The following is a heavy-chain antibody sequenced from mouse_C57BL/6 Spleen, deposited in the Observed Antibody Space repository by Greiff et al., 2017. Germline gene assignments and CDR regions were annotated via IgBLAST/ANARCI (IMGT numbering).Heavy chain of an antibody. D-gene: IGHD2-1*01. J-gene: IGHJ2*01. V-gene: IGHV5-17*01. CDR2: ISSGSSTI. Sequence: EVKVEESGGGLVKPGGSLKLSCAASGFTFSDYGMHWVRQAPEKGLEWVAYISSGSSTIYYADTVKGRFTISRDNATKSMFLKMTSLRSEDTAMYYCARLIYYGNYEDYWGQGTTLTVSS. CDR3: ARLIYYGNYEDY. CDR1: GFTFSDYG.